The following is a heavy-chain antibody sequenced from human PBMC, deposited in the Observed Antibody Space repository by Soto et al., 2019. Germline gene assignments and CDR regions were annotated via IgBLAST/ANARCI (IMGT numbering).Heavy chain of an antibody. J-gene: IGHJ4*02. CDR2: IHYSGNT. CDR1: GGSITSSSYY. D-gene: IGHD6-13*01. V-gene: IGHV4-39*01. CDR3: ARRGSSWLATPYYFDS. Sequence: SETLSLTCTVSGGSITSSSYYWGWIRQPPGKGLEWIGSIHYSGNTYYSPSLKSRVTISVDTSKNQFSLKLSSVTAADTAIYYCARRGSSWLATPYYFDSWGQGTLVTVSS.